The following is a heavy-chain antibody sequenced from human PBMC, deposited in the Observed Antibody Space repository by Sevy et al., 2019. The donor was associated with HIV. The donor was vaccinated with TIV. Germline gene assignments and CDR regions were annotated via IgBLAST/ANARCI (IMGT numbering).Heavy chain of an antibody. CDR2: IYHTGSS. CDR1: GVSVSSGGYY. D-gene: IGHD1-26*01. J-gene: IGHJ4*02. Sequence: SETLSLTCSVSGVSVSSGGYYWTWIRQSAGKRLECIAYIYHTGSSTYNPSLKNRVTISVDKSKDQLSLTLNSVTSADTAVYFCARLSGTYYPFDIWGQGTLVTVSS. V-gene: IGHV4-61*08. CDR3: ARLSGTYYPFDI.